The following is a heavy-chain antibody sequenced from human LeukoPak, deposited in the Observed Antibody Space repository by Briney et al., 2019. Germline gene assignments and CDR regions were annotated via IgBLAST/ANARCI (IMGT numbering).Heavy chain of an antibody. J-gene: IGHJ4*02. CDR1: GGSFSGYY. V-gene: IGHV4-34*01. CDR2: INHSGST. D-gene: IGHD5-18*01. CDR3: ASATAMVMSFDY. Sequence: SETLSLTCAVYGGSFSGYYWSWIRQPPGKGLEWIGEINHSGSTNYNPSLESRVTISVDTSKNQFSLKLSSVTAADTAVYYCASATAMVMSFDYWGQGSLVTVSS.